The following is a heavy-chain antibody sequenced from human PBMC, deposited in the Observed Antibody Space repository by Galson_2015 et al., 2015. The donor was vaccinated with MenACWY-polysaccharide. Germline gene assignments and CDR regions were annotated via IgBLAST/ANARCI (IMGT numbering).Heavy chain of an antibody. CDR1: GDSVSSNSAA. J-gene: IGHJ4*02. D-gene: IGHD4-17*01. Sequence: CAISGDSVSSNSAAWNWIRQSPSRGLEWLGRTYYRSKWYNDYAVSVKSRITINPDTSKNQFSLQLNSVTPEDTAVYYCARSTVTTFLGFLDYWGQGTLVTVSS. CDR3: ARSTVTTFLGFLDY. CDR2: TYYRSKWYN. V-gene: IGHV6-1*01.